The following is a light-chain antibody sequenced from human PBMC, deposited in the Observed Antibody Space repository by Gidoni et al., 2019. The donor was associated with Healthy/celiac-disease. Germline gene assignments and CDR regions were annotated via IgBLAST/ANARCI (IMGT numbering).Light chain of an antibody. CDR3: QQYDNLPRYT. CDR1: QDISNY. J-gene: IGKJ2*01. Sequence: DIQMTQSPSSLSASVGDRVTITCQASQDISNYLNWYQQKPGKAPKLLIYDASNFETGVPSRFSGSGSGTDFTFTISCLQPEDIATYYCQQYDNLPRYTFGQGTKLEIK. V-gene: IGKV1-33*01. CDR2: DAS.